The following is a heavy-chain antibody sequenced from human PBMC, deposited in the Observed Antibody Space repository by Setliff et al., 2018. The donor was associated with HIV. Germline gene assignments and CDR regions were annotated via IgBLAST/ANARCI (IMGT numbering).Heavy chain of an antibody. CDR2: VYPEDGQT. CDR1: GYRFRDFY. CDR3: ARSRQEVVYFYYYMDF. Sequence: ASVKVSCKVSGYRFRDFYMHWVQQAPGRGLEWMGLVYPEDGQTIYAEKFQGRVNITADTSTGTTYMHLSSLRSEDTAVYYCARSRQEVVYFYYYMDFWGKGTTLTVSS. J-gene: IGHJ6*03. V-gene: IGHV1-69-2*01.